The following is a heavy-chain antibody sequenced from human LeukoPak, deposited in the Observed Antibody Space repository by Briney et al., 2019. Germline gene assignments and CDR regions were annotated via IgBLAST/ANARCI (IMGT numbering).Heavy chain of an antibody. CDR3: AREPPRGRGSYYFDY. J-gene: IGHJ4*02. CDR2: INPNSGAT. V-gene: IGHV1-2*02. Sequence: ASVKVSCKPSGYTFTGYYMHWVRQAPGRGLEWMGWINPNSGATNYARKFQGRVTVTRDTSINTAYMELSRLRSDDPTVYYCAREPPRGRGSYYFDYWGQGTLVTVSS. CDR1: GYTFTGYY. D-gene: IGHD3-10*01.